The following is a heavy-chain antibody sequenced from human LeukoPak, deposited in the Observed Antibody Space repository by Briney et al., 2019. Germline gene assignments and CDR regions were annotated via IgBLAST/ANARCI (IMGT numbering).Heavy chain of an antibody. CDR2: INPNSGGT. CDR1: GYTFTGYY. Sequence: SVKVSCKASGYTFTGYYMHWVRQAPGQGLEWMGWINPNSGGTNYAQKFQGRVTMTRDTSISTAYMELSRLRSDDTAVYYCARDPTSYSSSSALHYYYYYMDVWGKGTTVTVSS. J-gene: IGHJ6*03. D-gene: IGHD6-6*01. CDR3: ARDPTSYSSSSALHYYYYYMDV. V-gene: IGHV1-2*02.